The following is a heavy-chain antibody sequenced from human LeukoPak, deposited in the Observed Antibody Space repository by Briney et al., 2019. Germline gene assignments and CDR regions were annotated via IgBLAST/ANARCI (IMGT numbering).Heavy chain of an antibody. D-gene: IGHD3-22*01. V-gene: IGHV4-34*01. J-gene: IGHJ4*02. CDR2: INHSGST. Sequence: SETLSLTCAVSGGSISSGGYSWSWIRQPPGTGLEWIGEINHSGSTNYNPSLKSRVTISVDTSKNQFSLKLSSVTAADTAVYYCARAGYYDSSGYHDWGQGTLVTVSS. CDR3: ARAGYYDSSGYHD. CDR1: GGSISSGGYS.